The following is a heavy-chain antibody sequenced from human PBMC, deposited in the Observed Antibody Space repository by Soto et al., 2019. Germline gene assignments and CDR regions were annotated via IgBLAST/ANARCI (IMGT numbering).Heavy chain of an antibody. D-gene: IGHD3-10*01. CDR3: ARNYGSGRSLYWFDP. V-gene: IGHV4-31*03. J-gene: IGHJ5*02. Sequence: PSETLSLTCTVSGGSISIAGYYWSWIRQHPGKGLEWIGYIYYSGSTYYNPSLKSRVTISVDTSKNQFSLKLSSVTAADTAVYYCARNYGSGRSLYWFDPWGQGTLVTVSS. CDR1: GGSISIAGYY. CDR2: IYYSGST.